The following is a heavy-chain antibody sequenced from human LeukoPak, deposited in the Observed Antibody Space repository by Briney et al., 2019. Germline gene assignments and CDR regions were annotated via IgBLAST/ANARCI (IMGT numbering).Heavy chain of an antibody. Sequence: TGGSLRLSCAASGFPFSSYPMHWVRQAPGRGLEYVSAISSDGGTTYYADSVKGRFTISRDNSKNTLYLQMSSLRPEDTAVYYCVKEISGYYDYWGQGTLVTVSS. J-gene: IGHJ4*02. V-gene: IGHV3-64D*06. CDR2: ISSDGGTT. CDR3: VKEISGYYDY. CDR1: GFPFSSYP. D-gene: IGHD3-22*01.